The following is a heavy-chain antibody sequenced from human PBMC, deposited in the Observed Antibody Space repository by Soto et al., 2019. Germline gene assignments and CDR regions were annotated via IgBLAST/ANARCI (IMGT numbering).Heavy chain of an antibody. J-gene: IGHJ6*02. CDR3: AQCLLGVNYYYGMDV. Sequence: QVQLVQSGAEVKKPGSSVKVSCKASGGTFSSYAINWVRQAPGQGLEWMGGIIPIFATADYAQKFQGRVTITADESTSTAHVELRSLRSEDTAVYYCAQCLLGVNYYYGMDVWGQGTTVTVSS. CDR1: GGTFSSYA. CDR2: IIPIFATA. D-gene: IGHD3-16*01. V-gene: IGHV1-69*12.